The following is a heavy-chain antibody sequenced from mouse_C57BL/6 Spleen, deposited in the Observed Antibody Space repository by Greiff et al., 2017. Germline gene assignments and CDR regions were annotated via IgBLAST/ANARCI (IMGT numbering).Heavy chain of an antibody. V-gene: IGHV5-16*01. Sequence: EVMLVESEGGLVQPGSSMKLSCTASGFTFSDYYMAWVRQVPEKGLEWVANINYDGSSTYYLDALKSRFIISRDNAKNILYLQMSSLKSEDTATYYCAREGVSGRYFDVWGTGTTVTVSS. CDR3: AREGVSGRYFDV. CDR1: GFTFSDYY. CDR2: INYDGSST. J-gene: IGHJ1*03.